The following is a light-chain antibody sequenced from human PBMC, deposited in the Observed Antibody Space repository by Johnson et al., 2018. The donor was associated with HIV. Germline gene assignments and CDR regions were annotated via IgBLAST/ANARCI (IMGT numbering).Light chain of an antibody. V-gene: IGLV1-51*01. CDR3: GTWDSLSAGGV. CDR1: RANIGNNY. Sequence: QSVLTQPPSVSAAPGQKVTISCAGSRANIGNNYVSWYQQLPGTAPKPLIYNNNKRPSGIPDRFSGSKSGTSATLGTTAPQTGDGAEYYCGTWDSLSAGGVFGTGTKVTVL. J-gene: IGLJ1*01. CDR2: NNN.